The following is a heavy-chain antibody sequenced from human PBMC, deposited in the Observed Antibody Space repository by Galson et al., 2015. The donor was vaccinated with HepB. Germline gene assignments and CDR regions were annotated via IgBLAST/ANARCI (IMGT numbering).Heavy chain of an antibody. J-gene: IGHJ4*02. Sequence: SLRLSCAASGFPFSDYYMSWIRQTPGKGLEWISHISSSTSYTKYADSVKGRFTISRDDAKSSLYRQMNSLRVEETAVYYCARVGVWAVPGASEGFDHWGQGVLVIVSS. CDR3: ARVGVWAVPGASEGFDH. CDR1: GFPFSDYY. D-gene: IGHD2-2*01. CDR2: ISSSTSYT. V-gene: IGHV3-11*06.